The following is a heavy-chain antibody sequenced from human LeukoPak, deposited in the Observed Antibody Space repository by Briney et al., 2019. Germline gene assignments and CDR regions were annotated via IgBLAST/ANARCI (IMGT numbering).Heavy chain of an antibody. CDR3: AKRPYGGSFDF. J-gene: IGHJ4*02. D-gene: IGHD4-23*01. CDR2: IGGSGGNT. Sequence: PGGSLRLSCAASGFTFSDFAMSWVRQAPGKGLEWVSTIGGSGGNTFYADSVKGRFTISRDNSKNTLFLQMNSLRAEDTAVFYCAKRPYGGSFDFWGQGTLVTVSS. CDR1: GFTFSDFA. V-gene: IGHV3-23*01.